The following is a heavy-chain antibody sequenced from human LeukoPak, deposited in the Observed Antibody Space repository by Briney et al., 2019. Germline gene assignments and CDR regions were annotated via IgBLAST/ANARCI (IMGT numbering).Heavy chain of an antibody. J-gene: IGHJ5*02. CDR3: VGEYYYGSGSYYNWFDP. Sequence: PSETLSLTCTVSGGSISSYYWSWIRQPPGKGLEWIGYIYYSGSTNYNPSLKSRVTISVDTSKNQFSLKLSSVTAADTAVYYCVGEYYYGSGSYYNWFDPWGQGTLVTVS. D-gene: IGHD3-10*01. CDR1: GGSISSYY. V-gene: IGHV4-59*01. CDR2: IYYSGST.